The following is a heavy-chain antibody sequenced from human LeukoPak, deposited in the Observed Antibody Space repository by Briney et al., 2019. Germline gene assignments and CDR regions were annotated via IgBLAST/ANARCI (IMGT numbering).Heavy chain of an antibody. CDR3: ARFGAYYFDY. CDR2: IYYSGST. Sequence: SETLSLTCTVSGGSITSYYWSWIRLPPGKGLEWIGYIYYSGSTKYNPSLKSRVTMSVDTSKNQFSLSLSSVTAADTAVYYCARFGAYYFDYWGQGALVTVSS. CDR1: GGSITSYY. V-gene: IGHV4-59*01. J-gene: IGHJ4*02. D-gene: IGHD3-10*01.